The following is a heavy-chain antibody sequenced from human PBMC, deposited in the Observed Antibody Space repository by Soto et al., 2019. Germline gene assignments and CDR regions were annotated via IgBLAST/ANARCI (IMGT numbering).Heavy chain of an antibody. J-gene: IGHJ4*02. V-gene: IGHV3-7*03. Sequence: GGSLRLSCAGSGFTFSNDWMDWVRQAPGKGLEWVATINQDGGQESYVDSVKGRFTISGDNSKNSLYLQMNSLRAEDTAVYYCAKGSASARPYYFDYWGQGTLVTVSS. CDR1: GFTFSNDW. CDR2: INQDGGQE. CDR3: AKGSASARPYYFDY.